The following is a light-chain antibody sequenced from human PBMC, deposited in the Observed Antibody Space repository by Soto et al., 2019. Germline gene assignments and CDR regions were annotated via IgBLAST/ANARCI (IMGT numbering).Light chain of an antibody. CDR1: QSISSW. V-gene: IGKV1-5*03. J-gene: IGKJ1*01. CDR2: KAS. Sequence: EIPLTQYPATLFVAMVDRSPSTFRASQSISSWLAWYQQKPGKDPKLLIYKASSLESGVPSRFSGSGSGTEFTLTISCLQPDDFATYYSLQSNSWWKFREGTKVDIK. CDR3: LQSNSWWK.